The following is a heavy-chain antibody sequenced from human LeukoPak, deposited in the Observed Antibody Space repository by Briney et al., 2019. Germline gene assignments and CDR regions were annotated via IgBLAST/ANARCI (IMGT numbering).Heavy chain of an antibody. CDR3: ARGDDFWSGTLSHDAFDI. D-gene: IGHD3-3*01. Sequence: SQTLSLTCAISGDSVSSNSAAWNWIRQSPSRGLEWLGRTYYRSKWYNDYAVSVKSRITINPDTSKNQFSLQLNSVTPEDTAVYYCARGDDFWSGTLSHDAFDIWGQGTMVTVSS. J-gene: IGHJ3*02. V-gene: IGHV6-1*01. CDR2: TYYRSKWYN. CDR1: GDSVSSNSAA.